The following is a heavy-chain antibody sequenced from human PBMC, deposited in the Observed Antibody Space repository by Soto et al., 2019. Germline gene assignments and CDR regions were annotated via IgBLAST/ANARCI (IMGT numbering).Heavy chain of an antibody. Sequence: QVQLQESGPGLVKPSQTLSLTCTVSGGSISSGGYYWSWIRQHPGKGLEWIGYIYYSGSTYYNPSLKSRVTISVDTSKNQFSLKLSSVTAADTAVYYCAMWDTAMGDYYYYGMDVWGQGTTVTVSS. J-gene: IGHJ6*02. V-gene: IGHV4-31*03. CDR2: IYYSGST. D-gene: IGHD5-18*01. CDR3: AMWDTAMGDYYYYGMDV. CDR1: GGSISSGGYY.